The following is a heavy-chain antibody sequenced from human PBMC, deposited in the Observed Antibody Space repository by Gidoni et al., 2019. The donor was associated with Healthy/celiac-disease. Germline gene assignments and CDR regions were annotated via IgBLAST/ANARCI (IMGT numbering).Heavy chain of an antibody. V-gene: IGHV5-51*01. D-gene: IGHD3-22*01. Sequence: EVQLVQSGAEVKKPGESLKISCKGSGYSFTSYWIGWVRQMPGKGLEWMGIYPCDSDTRYSPSFQGQVTISADKSISTAYLQWSSLKASDTAMYYCARQVAMIDRDYYYYYGMDVWGQGTTVTVSS. CDR3: ARQVAMIDRDYYYYYGMDV. CDR1: GYSFTSYW. CDR2: YPCDSDT. J-gene: IGHJ6*02.